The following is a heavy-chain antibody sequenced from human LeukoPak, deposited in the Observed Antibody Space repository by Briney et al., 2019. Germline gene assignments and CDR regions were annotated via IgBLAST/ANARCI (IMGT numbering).Heavy chain of an antibody. Sequence: SETLSLTCAVYGGSFSGYYWSWIRQPPGKGLEWIGEINHSGSTNYNPSLKSRVTISVDTSKNQFSLKLSSVTAADTAAYYCATTDDSSGYYRGIFFDYWGQGILVTVSS. CDR3: ATTDDSSGYYRGIFFDY. J-gene: IGHJ4*02. CDR2: INHSGST. V-gene: IGHV4-34*01. D-gene: IGHD3-22*01. CDR1: GGSFSGYY.